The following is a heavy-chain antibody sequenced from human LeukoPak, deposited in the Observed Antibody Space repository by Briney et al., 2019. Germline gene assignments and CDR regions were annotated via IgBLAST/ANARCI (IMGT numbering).Heavy chain of an antibody. J-gene: IGHJ4*02. CDR2: INHRGST. Sequence: SETLSLTCAVYGGSFSGYYWSWIRQPPGKGLEWIGEINHRGSTNYNPSLKSRVTISVDTSKNQFSLKLSSVTAADTAVYFCARGPPTDYYDSSGFYYVFDYWGQGTLVTVSS. D-gene: IGHD3-22*01. CDR1: GGSFSGYY. CDR3: ARGPPTDYYDSSGFYYVFDY. V-gene: IGHV4-34*01.